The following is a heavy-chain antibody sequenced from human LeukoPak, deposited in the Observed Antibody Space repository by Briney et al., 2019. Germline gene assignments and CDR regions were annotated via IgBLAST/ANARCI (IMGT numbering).Heavy chain of an antibody. CDR3: ARGWRIAMFGGLFVYYFDY. CDR2: MNPNTGNT. J-gene: IGHJ4*02. CDR1: GYTFINYD. V-gene: IGHV1-8*01. D-gene: IGHD3-10*02. Sequence: ASVKVSCKASGYTFINYDINWVRQATGQGLEWMGWMNPNTGNTGYAQKFQGRVTMTRNTSISTAYMELSSLRSEDTAVYYCARGWRIAMFGGLFVYYFDYCGQGTLVTVSS.